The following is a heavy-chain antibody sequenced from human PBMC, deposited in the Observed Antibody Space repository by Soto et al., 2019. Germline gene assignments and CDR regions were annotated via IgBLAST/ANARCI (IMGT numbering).Heavy chain of an antibody. J-gene: IGHJ4*02. CDR3: ARDGYYGDTGPGFDN. D-gene: IGHD4-17*01. CDR1: GFPFSTYG. V-gene: IGHV3-33*01. CDR2: IWYDGSNK. Sequence: QVQLVESGGGVVQPGRSLRLSCAASGFPFSTYGMHWVRQAPGKGLEWVAVIWYDGSNKYYADSVKGRFTIYRDNSKNTVDLQMNSLRAEDKAVYYCARDGYYGDTGPGFDNWGQGTLVPVSS.